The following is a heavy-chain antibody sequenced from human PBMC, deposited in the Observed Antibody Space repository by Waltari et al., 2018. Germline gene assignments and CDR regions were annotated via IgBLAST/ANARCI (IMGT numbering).Heavy chain of an antibody. J-gene: IGHJ3*02. Sequence: EVQLVETGGGLIQPGGSLRLSCAASGFTVGGSYMTWVRQAPGKCLEWVSVSYRDGRTFYADPVKGRFTISRDDSKNTLCLQMSNLRAEDTALYYCARDHGVSYLDGALDIWGQGTMVTVSS. D-gene: IGHD1-26*01. CDR1: GFTVGGSY. CDR2: SYRDGRT. CDR3: ARDHGVSYLDGALDI. V-gene: IGHV3-53*02.